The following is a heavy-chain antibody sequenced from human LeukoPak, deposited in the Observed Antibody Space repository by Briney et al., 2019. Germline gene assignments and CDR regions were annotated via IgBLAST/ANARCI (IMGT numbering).Heavy chain of an antibody. J-gene: IGHJ4*02. CDR2: ISGSGGST. V-gene: IGHV3-23*01. CDR3: AEGPAGHYYGSGSYYNGFDY. Sequence: GGSLRLSCAASGFTFSSYAMSWVRQAPGKGLEWVSAISGSGGSTYYADSVKGRFTISRDNSKNTLYLQMNSLRAEDTAVYYCAEGPAGHYYGSGSYYNGFDYWGQGTLVTVSS. CDR1: GFTFSSYA. D-gene: IGHD3-10*01.